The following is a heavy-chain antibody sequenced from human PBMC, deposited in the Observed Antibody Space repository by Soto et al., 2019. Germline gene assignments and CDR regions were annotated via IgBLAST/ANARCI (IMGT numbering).Heavy chain of an antibody. CDR2: IRFDGSNE. J-gene: IGHJ4*02. V-gene: IGHV3-33*01. Sequence: PGGSLRLSCAVPGGIFHGYGMHWVRQAPGKGLEWVAIIRFDGSNEEYADSVKGRFTISRDNSKNTLYLQMNTLGAEDTAVYYCARDGIGGTVFRGYLDYWGPGTVVTVSS. CDR3: ARDGIGGTVFRGYLDY. D-gene: IGHD1-7*01. CDR1: GGIFHGYG.